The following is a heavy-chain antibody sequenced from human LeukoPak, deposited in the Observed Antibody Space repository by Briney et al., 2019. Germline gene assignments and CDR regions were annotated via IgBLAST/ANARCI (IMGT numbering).Heavy chain of an antibody. Sequence: GGSLRLSCAASGFTFSSYGMHWFRQAPGKGLEWVAVISYDGSNKYYADSVKGRFTISRDNSKNTLYLQMNSLRAEDTTVYYCRSMITFGGLWGQGTLVTVSS. J-gene: IGHJ4*02. CDR1: GFTFSSYG. CDR2: ISYDGSNK. CDR3: RSMITFGGL. V-gene: IGHV3-30*03. D-gene: IGHD3-16*01.